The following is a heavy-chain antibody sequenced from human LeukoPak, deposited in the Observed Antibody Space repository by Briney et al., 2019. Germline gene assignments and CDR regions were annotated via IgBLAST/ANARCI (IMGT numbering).Heavy chain of an antibody. Sequence: ASVKVSCKASGYTFTSYGISWVRQAPGQGLEWMGWISAYNGNTNYAQKLQGRVTMTTDTSTSTAYMELRSLRSDDTAVYYCAGVGGYCSGGSCYFLYYYYYGMDVWGQGTTVTVSS. V-gene: IGHV1-18*01. CDR1: GYTFTSYG. D-gene: IGHD2-15*01. J-gene: IGHJ6*02. CDR3: AGVGGYCSGGSCYFLYYYYYGMDV. CDR2: ISAYNGNT.